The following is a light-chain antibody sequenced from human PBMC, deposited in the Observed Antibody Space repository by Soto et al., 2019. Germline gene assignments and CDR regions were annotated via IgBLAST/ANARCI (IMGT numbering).Light chain of an antibody. CDR3: LQYDSSFMYT. CDR1: QSVSSSY. Sequence: EIVLTQSPGTLSLSPGERATLSCRASQSVSSSYLAWYQQKPGQAPRLLIYGASSRATGIPDRFSGSGSGTDFTLTISRLEPEDFAVYYCLQYDSSFMYTFGQGTKLEIK. J-gene: IGKJ2*01. CDR2: GAS. V-gene: IGKV3-20*01.